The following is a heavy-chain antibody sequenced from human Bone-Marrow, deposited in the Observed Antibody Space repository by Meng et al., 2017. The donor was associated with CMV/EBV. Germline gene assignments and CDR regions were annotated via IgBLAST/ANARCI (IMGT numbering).Heavy chain of an antibody. J-gene: IGHJ3*02. Sequence: ASVKVSCKASGYTFTGYYMHWVRQAPGQGLEWMGWINPNSGGTNYAQKFQGRVTMTRDTSISTAYMEMSRLRSDDTAVYYCARGGWELVEAFDTWGQGTMVTVSS. V-gene: IGHV1-2*02. CDR1: GYTFTGYY. D-gene: IGHD1-26*01. CDR2: INPNSGGT. CDR3: ARGGWELVEAFDT.